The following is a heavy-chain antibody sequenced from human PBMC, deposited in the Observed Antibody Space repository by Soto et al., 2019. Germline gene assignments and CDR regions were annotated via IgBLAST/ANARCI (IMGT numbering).Heavy chain of an antibody. CDR2: IYYSGST. Sequence: SETLSLTCTVSGGSISSYYWSWIRQPPGKGLEWIGYIYYSGSTNYNPSLKGRVTISVDTSKNQFSLKLSSVTAADTAVYYCARGGVLRYFDWFALWGQGTLVTVSS. CDR1: GGSISSYY. CDR3: ARGGVLRYFDWFAL. V-gene: IGHV4-59*12. J-gene: IGHJ5*02. D-gene: IGHD3-9*01.